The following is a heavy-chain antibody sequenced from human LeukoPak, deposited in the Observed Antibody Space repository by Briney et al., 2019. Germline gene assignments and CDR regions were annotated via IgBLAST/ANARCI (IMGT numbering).Heavy chain of an antibody. CDR3: ARGGWAYFDY. J-gene: IGHJ4*02. CDR2: INHSGST. Sequence: SETLSLTCAVHGGSFSGYYWSWIRQPPGKGLEWIGEINHSGSTNYNPSLKSRVTISVDTSKNQFSLKLSSVTAADTAVYYCARGGWAYFDYWGQGTLVTVSS. D-gene: IGHD3-16*01. CDR1: GGSFSGYY. V-gene: IGHV4-34*01.